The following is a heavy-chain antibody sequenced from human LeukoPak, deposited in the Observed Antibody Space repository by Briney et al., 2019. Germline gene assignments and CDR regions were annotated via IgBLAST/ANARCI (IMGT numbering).Heavy chain of an antibody. V-gene: IGHV1-69*05. CDR2: IIPIFGTA. Sequence: SVKVSCKASGGTFSSYAISLVRQAPGQGLEWMGRIIPIFGTANYAQKFQGRVTITTDESTSTAYMELSSLRSEDTAVYYCARETLYYDSSGYLDYWGQGTLVTVSS. CDR3: ARETLYYDSSGYLDY. CDR1: GGTFSSYA. J-gene: IGHJ4*02. D-gene: IGHD3-22*01.